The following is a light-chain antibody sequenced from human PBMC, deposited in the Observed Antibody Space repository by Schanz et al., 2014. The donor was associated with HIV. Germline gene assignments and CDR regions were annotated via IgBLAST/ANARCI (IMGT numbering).Light chain of an antibody. CDR3: SSYTSSSTHVV. CDR1: SSDVGSYDR. Sequence: QSALTQPPSVSGSPGQSVTISCTGTSSDVGSYDRVSWYQQPPGTAPKLIIYEVINRPSGVPDRFSGSKSGNTASLTISGLQAGDEADYYCSSYTSSSTHVVFGGGTKLTVL. J-gene: IGLJ2*01. CDR2: EVI. V-gene: IGLV2-18*02.